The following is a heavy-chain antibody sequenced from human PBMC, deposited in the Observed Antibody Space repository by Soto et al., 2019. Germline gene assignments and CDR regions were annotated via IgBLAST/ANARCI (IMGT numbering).Heavy chain of an antibody. CDR1: GGSISSYY. Sequence: QVQLQESGPGLVKPSETLSLTCTVSGGSISSYYWSWIRQPPGKGLEWIGYIYYNGNTNYNPSLKSRVTRSVDTSKNQFSLKLSSVTAADTAVYDCARDGYTVTPNYYYGMDVWGQGTTVTVSS. J-gene: IGHJ6*02. CDR3: ARDGYTVTPNYYYGMDV. CDR2: IYYNGNT. D-gene: IGHD4-4*01. V-gene: IGHV4-59*01.